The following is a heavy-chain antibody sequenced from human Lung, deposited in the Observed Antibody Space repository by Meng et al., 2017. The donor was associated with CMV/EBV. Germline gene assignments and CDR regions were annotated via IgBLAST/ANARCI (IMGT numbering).Heavy chain of an antibody. J-gene: IGHJ4*02. V-gene: IGHV3-30*03. CDR2: ILKDGSDK. CDR3: VRDGDSSNWPLDY. CDR1: GFMFSDYG. Sequence: QGHLTEYGGGVVHPGRSLRISCAVSGFMFSDYGMHWFRQAPGKAPEWVAFILKDGSDKFYRDSVKGRFTISRDPGKNTLYLQMDSLRPEDTAIYYCVRDGDSSNWPLDYWGQGTLVTVSS. D-gene: IGHD6-13*01.